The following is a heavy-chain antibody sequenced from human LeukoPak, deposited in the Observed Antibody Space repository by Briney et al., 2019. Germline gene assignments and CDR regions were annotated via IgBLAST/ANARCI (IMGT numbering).Heavy chain of an antibody. Sequence: GGSLRLSCAASGFTFSSYSMNWVRQAPGKGLEWVSYISSSSSTIYYADSVKGRFTISRDNAKNSLYLQMNSLRAEDTAVYYCARGLASERGPTDYWGQGTLVTVSS. D-gene: IGHD5-24*01. CDR2: ISSSSSTI. CDR3: ARGLASERGPTDY. V-gene: IGHV3-48*01. J-gene: IGHJ4*02. CDR1: GFTFSSYS.